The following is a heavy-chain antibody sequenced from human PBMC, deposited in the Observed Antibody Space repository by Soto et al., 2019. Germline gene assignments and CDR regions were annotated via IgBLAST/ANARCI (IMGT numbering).Heavy chain of an antibody. CDR1: GYTFTSYY. CDR3: EIGYCSGGSCQGGMDV. Sequence: QVQLVQSGAEVKKPGASVKVSCKASGYTFTSYYMHWVRHAPGQGLEWMGIINPSGGSTSYAQQFPGRVTMNRGTSTSTVYMELSSLRSGDTAVYYCEIGYCSGGSCQGGMDVRGQGTTVTVSS. J-gene: IGHJ6*02. V-gene: IGHV1-46*01. CDR2: INPSGGST. D-gene: IGHD2-15*01.